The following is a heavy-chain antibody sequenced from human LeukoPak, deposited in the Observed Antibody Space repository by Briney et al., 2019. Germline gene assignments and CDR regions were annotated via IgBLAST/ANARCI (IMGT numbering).Heavy chain of an antibody. J-gene: IGHJ3*02. V-gene: IGHV3-30*18. D-gene: IGHD1-14*01. CDR2: MSYDGSNK. CDR3: AKELARNGGWPAFDI. CDR1: GFTFSSYG. Sequence: PGRSLRLSCAASGFTFSSYGMHWVRQAPGKGLEWVAVMSYDGSNKYYADSVKGRFTTSRDNSKNTLYLQMNSLRAEDTAVYYCAKELARNGGWPAFDIWGQGTMVTVSS.